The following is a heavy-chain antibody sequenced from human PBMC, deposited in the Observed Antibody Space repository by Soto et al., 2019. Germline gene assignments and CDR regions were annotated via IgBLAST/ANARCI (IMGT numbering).Heavy chain of an antibody. CDR1: GGTFSSYD. D-gene: IGHD5-12*01. J-gene: IGHJ4*02. V-gene: IGHV1-69*12. CDR2: IIPIFGSA. Sequence: QVQLVQSGAEVKKPGSSVKVSCKASGGTFSSYDISWVRQAPGQGLEWMGGIIPIFGSANYAQKIQGRVKITADESTSTAYMELSSLRSEDTAVYYCARALVATNAFDYWGQGTLVTVYS. CDR3: ARALVATNAFDY.